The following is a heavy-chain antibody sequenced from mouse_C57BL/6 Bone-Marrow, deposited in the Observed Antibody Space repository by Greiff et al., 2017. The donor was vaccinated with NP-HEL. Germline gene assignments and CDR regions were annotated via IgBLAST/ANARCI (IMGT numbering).Heavy chain of an antibody. Sequence: VKLVESGAELARPGASVKLSCKASGYTFTSSGISWVKQRTGQGLEWIGEIYPRSGNTYYNEKFKGKATLTADKSSSTAYMELRSLTSEDSAVYFWARGIYDGYQGGYWGQGTTLTVSS. CDR2: IYPRSGNT. CDR3: ARGIYDGYQGGY. CDR1: GYTFTSSG. J-gene: IGHJ2*01. D-gene: IGHD2-3*01. V-gene: IGHV1-81*01.